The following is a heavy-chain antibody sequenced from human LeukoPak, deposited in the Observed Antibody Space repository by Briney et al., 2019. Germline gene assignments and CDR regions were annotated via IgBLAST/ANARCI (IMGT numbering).Heavy chain of an antibody. CDR2: IKQDGSEK. J-gene: IGHJ6*04. CDR1: GFTFSSYW. D-gene: IGHD3-10*02. V-gene: IGHV3-7*01. Sequence: GGSLRLSCAASGFTFSSYWMSWVRQAPGKVLEWVANIKQDGSEKYYVDSVKGRFTISRDNAKNSLYLQMNSLRAEDTAVYYCAELGITMIGGVWGKGTTVTISS. CDR3: AELGITMIGGV.